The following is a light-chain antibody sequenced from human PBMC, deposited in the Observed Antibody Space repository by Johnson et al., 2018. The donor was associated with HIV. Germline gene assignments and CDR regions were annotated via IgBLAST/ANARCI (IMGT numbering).Light chain of an antibody. V-gene: IGLV1-51*01. CDR1: SSNIGNNY. J-gene: IGLJ1*01. Sequence: QSVLTQSPSVSAAQGQKVTISCSGSSSNIGNNYVSWYQQLPGTAPKLLIYDNNKRPSGIPDRFSGSKSGTSATLGITGLQTGDEADFYCGTWDNSLSTGGVFGTGTKVTVL. CDR3: GTWDNSLSTGGV. CDR2: DNN.